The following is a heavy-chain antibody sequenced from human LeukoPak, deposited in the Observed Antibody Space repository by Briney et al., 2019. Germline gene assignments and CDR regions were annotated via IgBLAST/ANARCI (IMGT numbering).Heavy chain of an antibody. CDR3: ARERAPEAFDI. V-gene: IGHV3-30*02. CDR1: GFSFSTYG. Sequence: GGSLRLSCAASGFSFSTYGMHWVRQAPGKGLEWVAFIRHDASSQYYADSVKGRFTISRDNAKNSLYVQMNSLRAEDTAVYYCARERAPEAFDIWGQGTMVTVSS. CDR2: IRHDASSQ. J-gene: IGHJ3*02.